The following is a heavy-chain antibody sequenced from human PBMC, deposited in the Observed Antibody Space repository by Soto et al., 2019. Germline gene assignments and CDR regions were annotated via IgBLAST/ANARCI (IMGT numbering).Heavy chain of an antibody. V-gene: IGHV3-11*04. CDR1: GFTFSDDY. CDR3: AKDLSIAALGRY. Sequence: PGGSLRLSCAASGFTFSDDYMSWIRQAPGKGLEWVSYISSSGSTIYHADSVKGRFTISRDTAKNSLYLQMNSLRAEDTAVYYCAKDLSIAALGRYWGQGTLVTVSS. D-gene: IGHD6-6*01. J-gene: IGHJ4*02. CDR2: ISSSGSTI.